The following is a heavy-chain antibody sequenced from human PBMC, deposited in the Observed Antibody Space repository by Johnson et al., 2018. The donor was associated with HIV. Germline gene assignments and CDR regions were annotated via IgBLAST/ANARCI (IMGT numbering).Heavy chain of an antibody. V-gene: IGHV3-66*02. CDR3: ARAREVYYLDAFDI. CDR1: GFTVSSNY. CDR2: IYSGGST. J-gene: IGHJ3*02. D-gene: IGHD3-22*01. Sequence: VQLVESGGGLVQPGGSLRLSCAASGFTVSSNYMSWVRQAPGKGLEWVSVIYSGGSTYYADSVKGRFTISRDNSKNTLSLQMNSLRAEDTAVYDCARAREVYYLDAFDIWGQGTMVTVSS.